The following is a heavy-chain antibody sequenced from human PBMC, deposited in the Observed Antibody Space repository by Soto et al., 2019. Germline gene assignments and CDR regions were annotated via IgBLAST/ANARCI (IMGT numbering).Heavy chain of an antibody. CDR1: GFTFRSYW. D-gene: IGHD1-1*01. J-gene: IGHJ3*02. Sequence: EVQLVESGGGLVQPGGYLRLSCAASGFTFRSYWMRWVRQAPGKGLEWVANIKQDGSEKYYVDSVKGRFTISRDNAKNSLYLQMNSLRAEDTAVYYCARDRRPAIWYHWNEGSSAFDIWGQGTMVTVSS. V-gene: IGHV3-7*01. CDR3: ARDRRPAIWYHWNEGSSAFDI. CDR2: IKQDGSEK.